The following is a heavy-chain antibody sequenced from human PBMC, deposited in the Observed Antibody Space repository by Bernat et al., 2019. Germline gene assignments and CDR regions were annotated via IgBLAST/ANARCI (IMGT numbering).Heavy chain of an antibody. Sequence: EVQLLESGVGLVQPGGSLRLFCAASAFTFSSYAMSWVRQAPGKGLEWFSALRGSVGSTYYADSVKGRFTISRDNSKNTLYLQMNSLRAEDTAVYYCAKVGCSSTSCYGYAFDIWGQGTMVTVSS. CDR3: AKVGCSSTSCYGYAFDI. CDR2: LRGSVGST. D-gene: IGHD2-2*01. V-gene: IGHV3-23*01. CDR1: AFTFSSYA. J-gene: IGHJ3*02.